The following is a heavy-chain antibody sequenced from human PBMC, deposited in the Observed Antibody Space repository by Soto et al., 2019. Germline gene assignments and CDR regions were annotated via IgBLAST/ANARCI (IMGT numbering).Heavy chain of an antibody. CDR1: GFSLSTSGVG. V-gene: IGHV2-5*02. D-gene: IGHD3-22*01. J-gene: IGHJ3*02. Sequence: QITLKESGPTLVKPTQTLTLTCTFSGFSLSTSGVGVGWIRQPPGKALEWLALIYWDDDKRYNPSLKSRLTITKDTPKNQVVLTVTNMDPVDTATYYCAHSPHYYESSGSDAFDIWGQGTMVTVSS. CDR2: IYWDDDK. CDR3: AHSPHYYESSGSDAFDI.